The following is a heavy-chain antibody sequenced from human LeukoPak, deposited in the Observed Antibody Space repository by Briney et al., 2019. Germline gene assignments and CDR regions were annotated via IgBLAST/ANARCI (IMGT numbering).Heavy chain of an antibody. Sequence: GGSLRLSCAASGFTFSSYAMHWVRQAPGKGLEWVAVISYDGSNKYYADSVKGRFTISRDNAKNSLFLHMNSLRAEDTAVYYCARSLSGYGAFDIWGQGTMVTVSS. V-gene: IGHV3-30*04. CDR1: GFTFSSYA. D-gene: IGHD3-22*01. CDR3: ARSLSGYGAFDI. J-gene: IGHJ3*02. CDR2: ISYDGSNK.